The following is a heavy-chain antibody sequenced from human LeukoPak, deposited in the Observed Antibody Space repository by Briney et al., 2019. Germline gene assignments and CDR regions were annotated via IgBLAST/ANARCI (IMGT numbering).Heavy chain of an antibody. J-gene: IGHJ4*02. CDR2: MYYSGST. CDR3: ARGQHSGRRLLEH. CDR1: GGSISTTNYY. D-gene: IGHD1-26*01. V-gene: IGHV4-39*07. Sequence: SETLSLTCTVSGGSISTTNYYWGWIRQPPGKGLEWIGSMYYSGSTYYNPSLKSRVTISADTSKNQFSLKLTSVTAADTAVYYCARGQHSGRRLLEHWSQGTLVTVSS.